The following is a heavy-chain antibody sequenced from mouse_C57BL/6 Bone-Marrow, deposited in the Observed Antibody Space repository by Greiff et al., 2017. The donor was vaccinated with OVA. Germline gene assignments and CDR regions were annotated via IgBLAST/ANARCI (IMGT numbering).Heavy chain of an antibody. CDR3: ASTIYYYGPFAY. CDR1: GYAFTNYL. V-gene: IGHV1-54*01. J-gene: IGHJ3*01. CDR2: INPGSGGT. Sequence: QVQLQQSGAELVRPGTSVKVSCKASGYAFTNYLIEWVKQRPGQGLEWIGVINPGSGGTNYNEKFKGKATLTADKSSSTAYMQLGSLTSEDSAVYFCASTIYYYGPFAYWGQGTLVTVSA. D-gene: IGHD1-1*01.